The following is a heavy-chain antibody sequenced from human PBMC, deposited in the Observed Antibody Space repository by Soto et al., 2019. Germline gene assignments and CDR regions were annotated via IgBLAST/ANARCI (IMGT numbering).Heavy chain of an antibody. D-gene: IGHD6-19*01. V-gene: IGHV1-2*04. Sequence: GASVKVSCKASGGTFSSYAISWVRQAPGQGLEWMGWIIPNFGGTNYAQKFQGWVTMTRDTSTSTAYMELSRLRSEDTAVYYCARGRFSSGWYDYWGQGTLVTVSS. CDR2: IIPNFGGT. J-gene: IGHJ4*02. CDR1: GGTFSSYA. CDR3: ARGRFSSGWYDY.